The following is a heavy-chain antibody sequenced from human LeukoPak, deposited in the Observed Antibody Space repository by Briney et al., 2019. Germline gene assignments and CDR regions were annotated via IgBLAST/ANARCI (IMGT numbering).Heavy chain of an antibody. CDR3: ARRSLYSSSSYFDY. J-gene: IGHJ4*02. D-gene: IGHD6-6*01. CDR2: IYYSGST. CDR1: GGSISSSSYY. Sequence: KPSESLSLTCTVSGGSISSSSYYCGWIRQPPGKGLERIGSIYYSGSTYYNPSLKSRVTISVDTSKNQFSLKLSSVTAADTAVYYCARRSLYSSSSYFDYWGQGTLVTVSS. V-gene: IGHV4-39*01.